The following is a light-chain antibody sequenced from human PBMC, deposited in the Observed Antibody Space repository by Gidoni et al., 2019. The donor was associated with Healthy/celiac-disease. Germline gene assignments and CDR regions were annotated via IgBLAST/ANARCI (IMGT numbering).Light chain of an antibody. V-gene: IGKV1-33*01. CDR1: QDISNY. Sequence: DIQMTQSPSSLSASVGDRVTITCQASQDISNYLNWYQQKPGKAFKHRIDDASNLETGVPSKFSGSGPGRYCTCAIGSLQPVDIGTVYCEQYDNSPLTFGEGTKVEIK. J-gene: IGKJ4*01. CDR2: DAS. CDR3: EQYDNSPLT.